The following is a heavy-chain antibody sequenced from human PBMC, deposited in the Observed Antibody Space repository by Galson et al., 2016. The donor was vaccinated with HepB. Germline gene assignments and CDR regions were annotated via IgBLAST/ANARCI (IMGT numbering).Heavy chain of an antibody. D-gene: IGHD1-1*01. V-gene: IGHV3-33*01. Sequence: SLRLSCAASGFTLSSFGMHWVRQAPGKGLEWVALIWSDGSNKYNADSVKGRFTISRGNSKNTLYLQMNSLSVDDTAVYYCARGGRNDVFDYWGQGTLVTVSS. CDR1: GFTLSSFG. CDR2: IWSDGSNK. J-gene: IGHJ4*02. CDR3: ARGGRNDVFDY.